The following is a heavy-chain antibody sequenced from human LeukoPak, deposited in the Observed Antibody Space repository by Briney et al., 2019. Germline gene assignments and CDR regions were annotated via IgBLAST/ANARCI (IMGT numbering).Heavy chain of an antibody. Sequence: GASVKVSCKGSRYTFTTYDINWVRQAAGQGLEWMGWMNPNSGNTGYAQKFQGRVTMTRNTSINTAYMELSSLRSEDTAVYYCARVWCSSTNCFTGWFDPWGQGTLVTGSS. J-gene: IGHJ5*02. CDR2: MNPNSGNT. V-gene: IGHV1-8*01. D-gene: IGHD2-2*01. CDR1: RYTFTTYD. CDR3: ARVWCSSTNCFTGWFDP.